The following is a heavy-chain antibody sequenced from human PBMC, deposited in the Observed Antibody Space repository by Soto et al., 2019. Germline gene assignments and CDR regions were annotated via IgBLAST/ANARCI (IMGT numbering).Heavy chain of an antibody. J-gene: IGHJ4*02. Sequence: ASVNVSGKASGYTFTGYYMHWVRQAPGQGLEWIGWINPNSGGTNYAQKFQGRVTMTRDTYISTAYMELSRLRSDDTAVYYCAIGSYDFWSGYSKCSYFDYWGQGTLVTVSS. CDR2: INPNSGGT. D-gene: IGHD3-3*01. CDR3: AIGSYDFWSGYSKCSYFDY. V-gene: IGHV1-2*02. CDR1: GYTFTGYY.